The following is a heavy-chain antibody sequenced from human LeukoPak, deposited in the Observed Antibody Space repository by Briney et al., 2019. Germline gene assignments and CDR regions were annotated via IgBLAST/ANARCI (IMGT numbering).Heavy chain of an antibody. CDR1: GFSFRDYW. Sequence: PGGSLRLSCAASGFSFRDYWVSCIREAPGKGREGGSYISGGSDHTNYADSVKGRFTISRDNAQDSLYLQMNSPRDEDTAVYYCARCQYNSSPDFWGQGTLVTVSS. CDR3: ARCQYNSSPDF. V-gene: IGHV3-11*03. J-gene: IGHJ4*02. D-gene: IGHD1-14*01. CDR2: ISGGSDHT.